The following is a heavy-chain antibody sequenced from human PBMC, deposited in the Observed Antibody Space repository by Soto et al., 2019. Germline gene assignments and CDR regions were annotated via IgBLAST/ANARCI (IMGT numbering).Heavy chain of an antibody. J-gene: IGHJ4*02. CDR2: IYPSDDDV. D-gene: IGHD3-10*01. Sequence: PGESLKISCQGSGYTFASYWLGWVRQVSGKGLEWMEIIYPSDDDVRYSPSFEGQVTISADKAINTAYLQWSRLKASETAMYYCVRMRRAFYAPGSPYLIDYWAPGNSVTVSS. V-gene: IGHV5-51*01. CDR1: GYTFASYW. CDR3: VRMRRAFYAPGSPYLIDY.